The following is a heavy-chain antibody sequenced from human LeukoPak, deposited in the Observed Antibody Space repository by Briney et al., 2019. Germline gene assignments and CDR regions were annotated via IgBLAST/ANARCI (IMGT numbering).Heavy chain of an antibody. V-gene: IGHV3-21*01. Sequence: GRSLRHSRSPSGFTFGYYAMSSVRPAPRKGREWVSSISISSSYIYHPDSVKGPFTNSRENAKNPLYLQLNSLSAWDTAPFLCARNMVRGYEDAFDSWGQGTMVTASS. D-gene: IGHD3-10*01. CDR2: ISISSSYI. CDR1: GFTFGYYA. CDR3: ARNMVRGYEDAFDS. J-gene: IGHJ3*02.